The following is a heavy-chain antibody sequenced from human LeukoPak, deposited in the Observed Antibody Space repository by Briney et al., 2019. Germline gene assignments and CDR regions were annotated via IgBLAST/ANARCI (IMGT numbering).Heavy chain of an antibody. D-gene: IGHD1-26*01. Sequence: GGSLRLSCVASGFSLRRYWMYWVRQAPGKGLVWVSRISSDGSNTTYGDSVKGRFTISRDNSKNTLYLQMNSLRAEDTAVYYCAKENWELRFDYWGQGTLVTVSS. CDR1: GFSLRRYW. CDR3: AKENWELRFDY. J-gene: IGHJ4*02. CDR2: ISSDGSNT. V-gene: IGHV3-74*01.